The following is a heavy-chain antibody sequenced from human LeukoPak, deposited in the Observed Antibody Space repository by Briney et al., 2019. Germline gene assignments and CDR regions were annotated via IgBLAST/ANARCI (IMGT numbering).Heavy chain of an antibody. CDR3: ARSLGYCSAGSCYQAFEY. CDR1: GGTFSSYA. Sequence: GASVKVSCKASGGTFSSYAISWVRQAPGQGLEWMGGIIPIFGTANYAQKYQGRVTITADESTSTAYMELSSLRSEDTAVYYCARSLGYCSAGSCYQAFEYWGRGTLVTVSS. V-gene: IGHV1-69*13. CDR2: IIPIFGTA. D-gene: IGHD2-15*01. J-gene: IGHJ4*02.